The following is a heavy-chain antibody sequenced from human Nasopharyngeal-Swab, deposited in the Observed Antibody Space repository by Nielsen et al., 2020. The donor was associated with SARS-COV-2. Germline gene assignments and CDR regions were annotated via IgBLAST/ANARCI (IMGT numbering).Heavy chain of an antibody. D-gene: IGHD6-13*01. V-gene: IGHV1-46*01. CDR3: ASEPGGMAAPGKHFDP. J-gene: IGHJ5*02. CDR1: GYTFTSYY. Sequence: ASVKVSCKASGYTFTSYYMHWVRQAPGQGLEWMGIINPSGGSTSYAQKFQGRVTMTRDTSTSTVYMELSSLRSEDTAVYYCASEPGGMAAPGKHFDPWGQGTLVTVSS. CDR2: INPSGGST.